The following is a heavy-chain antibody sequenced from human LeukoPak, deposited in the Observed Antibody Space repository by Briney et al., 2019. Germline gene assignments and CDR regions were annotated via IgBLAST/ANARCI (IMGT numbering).Heavy chain of an antibody. J-gene: IGHJ4*02. CDR3: ARGAVWSGYNY. CDR1: GGSFSGYY. Sequence: SETLSLTCAVYGGSFSGYYWSWNRQPPGKGLEWIGEINHSGSTNYNPSLKSRVTISVDTSKNQFSLKLSSVTAADTAVYYCARGAVWSGYNYWGQGTLVTVSS. D-gene: IGHD3-3*01. V-gene: IGHV4-34*01. CDR2: INHSGST.